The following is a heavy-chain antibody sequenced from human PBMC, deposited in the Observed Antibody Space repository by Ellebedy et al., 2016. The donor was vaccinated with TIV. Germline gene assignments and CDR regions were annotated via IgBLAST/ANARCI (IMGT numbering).Heavy chain of an antibody. Sequence: SETLSLTXAVSGGSISSGGYSWSWIRQPPGKGLEWIGEINHSGSTNYNPSLKSRVTISVDTSKNQFSLKLSSVTAADTAVYYCARKYCSGGSCYYFDYWGQGTLVTVSS. CDR2: INHSGST. D-gene: IGHD2-15*01. CDR1: GGSISSGGYS. CDR3: ARKYCSGGSCYYFDY. V-gene: IGHV4-30-2*01. J-gene: IGHJ4*02.